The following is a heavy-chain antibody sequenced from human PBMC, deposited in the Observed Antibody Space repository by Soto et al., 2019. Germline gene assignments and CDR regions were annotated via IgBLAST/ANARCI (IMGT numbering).Heavy chain of an antibody. CDR2: INHSGST. CDR3: ARGRLSGHKAVNY. D-gene: IGHD3-10*01. Sequence: QVQLQQWGAGLLKPSETLSLTCAVYGGSFSGYYWSWIRQPPGKGLEWIGEINHSGSTNYNPSLKSRVTISVDTSKNQFSRKLSSVTAADTAVYYCARGRLSGHKAVNYWGQGTLVTVSS. CDR1: GGSFSGYY. J-gene: IGHJ4*02. V-gene: IGHV4-34*01.